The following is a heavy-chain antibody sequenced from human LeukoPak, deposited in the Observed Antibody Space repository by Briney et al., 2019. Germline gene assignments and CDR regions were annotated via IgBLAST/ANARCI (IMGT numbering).Heavy chain of an antibody. D-gene: IGHD3-22*01. CDR2: IYSSGST. CDR1: GGSISTY. J-gene: IGHJ4*02. CDR3: ARDADYHDSSGYDY. Sequence: SETLSLTCTVSGGSISTYWSWIRQPAGKGLEWIGRIYSSGSTNYNPSLKSRVTMSVDTSKNQFSLKLSSVTAADTAVCYCARDADYHDSSGYDYWGQGTLVTVSS. V-gene: IGHV4-4*07.